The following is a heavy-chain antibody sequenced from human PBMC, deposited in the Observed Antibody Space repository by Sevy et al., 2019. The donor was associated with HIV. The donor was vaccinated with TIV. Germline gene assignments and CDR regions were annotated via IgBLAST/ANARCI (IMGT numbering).Heavy chain of an antibody. V-gene: IGHV3-23*01. CDR1: GFTFSDYA. D-gene: IGHD3-16*02. Sequence: GGSLRLSCAASGFTFSDYAMSWVRQAPGKGLECVSGISGGGGSTYYADSVKGRLTIFRDNSKNTMDFQMNSLTAADTALYYCAKLDNYVWGNYRSAQFDYWGPGTLVTVSS. J-gene: IGHJ4*02. CDR2: ISGGGGST. CDR3: AKLDNYVWGNYRSAQFDY.